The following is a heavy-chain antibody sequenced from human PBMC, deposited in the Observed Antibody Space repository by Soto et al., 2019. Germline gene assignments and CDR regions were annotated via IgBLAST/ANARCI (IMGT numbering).Heavy chain of an antibody. CDR2: ISYRGST. Sequence: PSQTLSLTCTVSPDSVTSSSYYWAWIRQPPGKGLERIGSISYRGSTYYNPSLNSRDTISADVSKNQFSLKLNYVTAADTAVYYCARQTRNLFDPWGQETLVAVSS. CDR3: ARQTRNLFDP. V-gene: IGHV4-39*01. J-gene: IGHJ5*02. CDR1: PDSVTSSSYY.